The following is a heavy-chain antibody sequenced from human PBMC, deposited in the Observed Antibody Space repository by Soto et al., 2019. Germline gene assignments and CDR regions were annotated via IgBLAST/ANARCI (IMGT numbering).Heavy chain of an antibody. CDR1: GGTFSSYA. D-gene: IGHD5-12*01. V-gene: IGHV1-69*12. Sequence: QVQLVQSGAEVKKPGSSVKVSCKASGGTFSSYAFTWVRQAPGQGPEWMGRIIPLFGTASYAERFKGRVTITADESTSTAYMELSSLRSDDAAVYYCARGPVDIVGGFVPWGQGTLVTVSS. CDR3: ARGPVDIVGGFVP. J-gene: IGHJ5*02. CDR2: IIPLFGTA.